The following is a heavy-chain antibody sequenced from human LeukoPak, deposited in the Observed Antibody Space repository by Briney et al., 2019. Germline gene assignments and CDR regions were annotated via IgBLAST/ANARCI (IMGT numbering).Heavy chain of an antibody. J-gene: IGHJ6*03. CDR2: IRGSGGGT. CDR3: AKGYSSSGYYYYYYMDV. D-gene: IGHD6-6*01. V-gene: IGHV3-23*01. CDR1: GFTFSNYA. Sequence: PGGSLRLSCAASGFTFSNYAMIWVRQTPGMGLEWVSVIRGSGGGTHYADSVKDRFTISRDNSKNTLYLQMNSLRAEDTAVYYCAKGYSSSGYYYYYYMDVWGKGTTVTVSS.